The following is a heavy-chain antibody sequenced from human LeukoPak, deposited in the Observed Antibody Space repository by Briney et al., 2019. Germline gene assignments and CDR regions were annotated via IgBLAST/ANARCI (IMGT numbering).Heavy chain of an antibody. CDR2: INPNSGGT. D-gene: IGHD3-10*01. CDR3: ARVVSKGRGVIIIDY. Sequence: ASVKVSCKASGYTFTDYSMHWVRQAPGQGLEWMGWINPNSGGTNYAQKFQGRVTMTRDTSISTAYMELSRLRSDDTAVYYCARVVSKGRGVIIIDYWGQGTLVTVSS. J-gene: IGHJ4*02. CDR1: GYTFTDYS. V-gene: IGHV1-2*02.